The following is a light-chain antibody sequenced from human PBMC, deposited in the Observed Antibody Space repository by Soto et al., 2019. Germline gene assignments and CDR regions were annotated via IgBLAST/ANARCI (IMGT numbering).Light chain of an antibody. V-gene: IGLV7-46*01. CDR2: DTS. CDR1: TGAVTSGHY. J-gene: IGLJ2*01. CDR3: LLSYSGVRV. Sequence: QAVVTQEPSLTVSPGGTVTLTCGASTGAVTSGHYPYWFQQKPGQAPRTLIYDTSNKHSWTPARFSGSLLGGKAALTLSGEQHEDDADYYCLLSYSGVRVFGGGTKLTVL.